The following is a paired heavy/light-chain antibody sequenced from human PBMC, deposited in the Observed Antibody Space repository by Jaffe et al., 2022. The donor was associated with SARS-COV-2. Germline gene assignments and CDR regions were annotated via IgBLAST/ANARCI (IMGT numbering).Light chain of an antibody. CDR3: SAWDTSLSAWV. V-gene: IGLV10-54*01. CDR2: RNN. J-gene: IGLJ3*02. Sequence: QAGLTQPPSVSKALRQTATLTCTGNSNNVGNQGAAWLQQHQGHPPKLLSDRNNKRPSGISERFSASRSGNIASLTITGLQPEDEADYYCSAWDTSLSAWVFGGGTKLTVL. CDR1: SNNVGNQG.
Heavy chain of an antibody. Sequence: QVQLVESGGGVVQPGRSLRLSCAASGRTFSSYGMHWVRQAPGKGLEWVAAISHDGSNKYHADSVKGRFTISRDNSKNTLYLQMNSLRVEDTAVYYCAKGGGGGGYHFDCWGQGTLVTVSS. CDR3: AKGGGGGGYHFDC. D-gene: IGHD1-26*01. J-gene: IGHJ4*02. V-gene: IGHV3-30*18. CDR1: GRTFSSYG. CDR2: ISHDGSNK.